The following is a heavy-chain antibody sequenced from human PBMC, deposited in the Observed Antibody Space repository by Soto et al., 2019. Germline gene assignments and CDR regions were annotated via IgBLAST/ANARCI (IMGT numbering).Heavy chain of an antibody. D-gene: IGHD3-10*01. J-gene: IGHJ6*02. CDR2: ISFDGSNK. CDR3: ARDSFITMVRGGHFYFYGMDV. CDR1: GFTFSDYA. V-gene: IGHV3-30-3*01. Sequence: QVHLVESGGGVVHPGRSLRLSCAASGFTFSDYAIHWVRQAPGKGLEWVAVISFDGSNKYFADSVKGRFTISRDNSKDTLYLQMNSLRAEDTALYYVARDSFITMVRGGHFYFYGMDVWGQGTTVIVSS.